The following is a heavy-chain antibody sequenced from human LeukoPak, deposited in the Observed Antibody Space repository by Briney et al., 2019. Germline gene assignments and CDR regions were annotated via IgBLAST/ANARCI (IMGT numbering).Heavy chain of an antibody. CDR2: IFSGGRT. Sequence: GGSLRLSCAASGFTVSTNYMSWVRQAPGKGLEWVSIIFSGGRTYYADSVKGRFTISRDNSKNTLHLQMNSLRAEDTAVYYCARLDVSRGWYLHDWGQGTLVTVSS. V-gene: IGHV3-53*01. D-gene: IGHD6-19*01. J-gene: IGHJ4*02. CDR3: ARLDVSRGWYLHD. CDR1: GFTVSTNY.